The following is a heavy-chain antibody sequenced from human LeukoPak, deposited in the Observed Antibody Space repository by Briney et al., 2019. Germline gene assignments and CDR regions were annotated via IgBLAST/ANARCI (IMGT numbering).Heavy chain of an antibody. Sequence: GGSLRLSCAASGFTFSSYAMSWVRQAPGKGLEWVSRINSDGSSRNYADSVKGRFTISRDNAKNTLYLQMNSLRAEDTAVYYCASASSHRIAAGGDYWGQGTLVTVSS. CDR1: GFTFSSYA. V-gene: IGHV3-74*01. J-gene: IGHJ4*02. CDR2: INSDGSSR. D-gene: IGHD6-13*01. CDR3: ASASSHRIAAGGDY.